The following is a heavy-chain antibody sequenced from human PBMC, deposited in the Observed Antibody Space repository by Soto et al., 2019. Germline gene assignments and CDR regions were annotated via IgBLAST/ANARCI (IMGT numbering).Heavy chain of an antibody. V-gene: IGHV1-69*01. J-gene: IGHJ6*01. CDR3: ATGGHNDGYNFYHGMDV. D-gene: IGHD3-16*01. CDR2: VIPLFDTA. CDR1: GGIFTNNA. Sequence: QVQVVQSGAEVKKPGSSVKVSCKVSGGIFTNNAISWVRQAPGQGLEWLGGVIPLFDTAYYAQIFRGRLRNYADGATTTAYMELSGLTSADTAVYFCATGGHNDGYNFYHGMDVWGQGTTVTVSA.